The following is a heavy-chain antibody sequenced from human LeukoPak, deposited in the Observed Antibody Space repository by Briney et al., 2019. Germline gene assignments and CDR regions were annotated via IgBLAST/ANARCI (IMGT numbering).Heavy chain of an antibody. V-gene: IGHV1-2*02. D-gene: IGHD2-2*01. J-gene: IGHJ4*02. CDR1: GYSFTGYY. CDR2: INPNSGGT. Sequence: ASVKVSCKASGYSFTGYYMHWVRQAPGQGLEWMGWINPNSGGTNYAQKFQGRVTMTRDTSISTAYMELSRLRSDDTAVYYCARDPAFCSSISCYPEYFDYWGQGTLVTVSS. CDR3: ARDPAFCSSISCYPEYFDY.